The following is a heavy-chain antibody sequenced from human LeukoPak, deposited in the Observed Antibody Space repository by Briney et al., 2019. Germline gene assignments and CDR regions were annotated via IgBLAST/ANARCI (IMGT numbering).Heavy chain of an antibody. CDR3: ARDLRDGYYGLVRYFQH. CDR2: IIPIFGTA. CDR1: GCTFSSYA. J-gene: IGHJ1*01. V-gene: IGHV1-69*13. D-gene: IGHD3-10*01. Sequence: SVKVSCKASGCTFSSYAISWVRQAPGQGLDWMGGIIPIFGTANYAQKFQGRVMITADESTSTAYMELSSLRSEDTAVYYCARDLRDGYYGLVRYFQHWGQGTLVTVSS.